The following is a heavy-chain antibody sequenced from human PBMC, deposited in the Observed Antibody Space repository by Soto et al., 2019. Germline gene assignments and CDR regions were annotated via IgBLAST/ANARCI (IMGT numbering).Heavy chain of an antibody. D-gene: IGHD1-7*01. V-gene: IGHV1-2*02. CDR1: GYIFTGYH. J-gene: IGHJ6*02. CDR2: INPNSGGT. CDR3: AREELPTYHYGLDV. Sequence: ASVKVSCKASGYIFTGYHMHWVRQAPGQGLEWMGWINPNSGGTKYAQKFQGRVTMTRDTSISTAYMELSSLRSDDTAVYYCAREELPTYHYGLDVWGQGTTVTVSS.